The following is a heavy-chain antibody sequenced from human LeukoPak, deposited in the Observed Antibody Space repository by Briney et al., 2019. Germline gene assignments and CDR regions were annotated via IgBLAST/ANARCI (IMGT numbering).Heavy chain of an antibody. D-gene: IGHD3-9*01. V-gene: IGHV3-30-3*01. J-gene: IGHJ4*02. Sequence: GTSLRLSCAASGFIFSTYDMHWVRQAPGKGLEWVAVISRDGGIRYHADSVKGRFTIFRDNSKNTLYLQMNSLRTDDTAVYYCARHFTTGSIDHWGQGNLITVSS. CDR1: GFIFSTYD. CDR2: ISRDGGIR. CDR3: ARHFTTGSIDH.